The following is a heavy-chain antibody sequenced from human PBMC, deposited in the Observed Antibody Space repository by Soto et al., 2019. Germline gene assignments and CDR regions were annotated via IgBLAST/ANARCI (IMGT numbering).Heavy chain of an antibody. D-gene: IGHD3-10*01. J-gene: IGHJ4*02. CDR2: IKQDGSEK. Sequence: GESLKISCAASGFTFSSYWMSWVRQAPGKGLEWVANIKQDGSEKYYVDSVKGRFTISRDNSKNSLYLQMNSLRAEDSAVYYCARDRLWFGEFDYWGQGTLVTVSS. V-gene: IGHV3-7*01. CDR3: ARDRLWFGEFDY. CDR1: GFTFSSYW.